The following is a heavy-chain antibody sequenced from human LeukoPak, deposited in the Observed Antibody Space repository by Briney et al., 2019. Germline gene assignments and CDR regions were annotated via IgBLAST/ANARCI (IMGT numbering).Heavy chain of an antibody. D-gene: IGHD3-22*01. CDR1: GFTFSSYA. CDR3: AKVGYYDSSGYYLGTYFDY. Sequence: GGSLRLSCAASGFTFSSYAMHLVRQAPGKGLEWVAVISYDGSNKYYADSVKGRFTISRDNSKNTLYLQMNSLRAEDTAVYYCAKVGYYDSSGYYLGTYFDYWGQGTLVTVSS. V-gene: IGHV3-30-3*01. CDR2: ISYDGSNK. J-gene: IGHJ4*02.